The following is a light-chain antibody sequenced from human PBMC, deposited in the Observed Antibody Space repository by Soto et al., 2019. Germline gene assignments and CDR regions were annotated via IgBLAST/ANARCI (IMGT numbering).Light chain of an antibody. CDR1: SSDVGGFEY. CDR3: GSYTSSTTLV. CDR2: DVT. V-gene: IGLV2-14*01. J-gene: IGLJ1*01. Sequence: QSALSQPASVSGSPGQSITISCTGTSSDVGGFEYVSWYQHQPGKAPKLIIYDVTKRPSGVSNRFSGSKSGNTASLTISGIQAEDEGDYYCGSYTSSTTLVFGPGTKLTVL.